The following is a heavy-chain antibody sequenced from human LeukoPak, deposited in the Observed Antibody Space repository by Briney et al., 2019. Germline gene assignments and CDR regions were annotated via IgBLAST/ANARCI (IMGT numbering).Heavy chain of an antibody. Sequence: SETLSLTCAVHGESFSAYFWSWIRQVPGKGLEWIGEIDHRGSSNYNPPLKSRATISVATSKNHFSLSLTSVTAADTAVYYCATRSSTLAAARCFDDWGQGTVVTVSS. J-gene: IGHJ4*03. CDR3: ATRSSTLAAARCFDD. CDR1: GESFSAYF. D-gene: IGHD6-6*01. CDR2: IDHRGSS. V-gene: IGHV4-34*01.